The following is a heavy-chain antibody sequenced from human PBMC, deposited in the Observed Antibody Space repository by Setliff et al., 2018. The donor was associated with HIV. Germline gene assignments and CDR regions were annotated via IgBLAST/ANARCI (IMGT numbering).Heavy chain of an antibody. J-gene: IGHJ4*02. Sequence: PGESLKISCKGSGYYFTTFWIAWVRQMPGKGLEWMGFIYPGDSHTTYSPSFEGQVTMSADKSINTAYLQWNSLKASDTAMYYCARAVREKVFRFLEWPAYYDSWGQGTLVTVSS. CDR2: IYPGDSHT. V-gene: IGHV5-51*01. D-gene: IGHD3-3*01. CDR1: GYYFTTFW. CDR3: ARAVREKVFRFLEWPAYYDS.